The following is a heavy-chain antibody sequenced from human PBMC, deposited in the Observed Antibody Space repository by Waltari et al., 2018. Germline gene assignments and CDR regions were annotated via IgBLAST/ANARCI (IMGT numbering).Heavy chain of an antibody. J-gene: IGHJ5*02. V-gene: IGHV4-34*01. CDR1: GGSFSGYY. Sequence: QVQLQQWGAGLLKPSETLSLTCAVYGGSFSGYYWSWIRQPPGKVLEWIGEINHSGSTNYSPSLKSRVTIPVDTSKNQFSLKLSSVTAADTAVYYCARRGIAAAGTAWFDPWGQGTLVTVSS. CDR3: ARRGIAAAGTAWFDP. D-gene: IGHD6-13*01. CDR2: INHSGST.